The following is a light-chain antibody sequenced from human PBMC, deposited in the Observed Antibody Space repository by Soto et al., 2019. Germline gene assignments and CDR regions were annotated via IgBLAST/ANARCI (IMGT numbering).Light chain of an antibody. V-gene: IGLV2-14*01. Sequence: QSVLTQPASVSGSPGQSITISCTGTSSDIGAYNYVSWYQQYPGKAPKLMIYDVTNRPSGVSDRFSGSKSDNTASLTISGLQAEAEADYYCSSYTSSGTCVFGTGTKVTVL. CDR2: DVT. CDR1: SSDIGAYNY. CDR3: SSYTSSGTCV. J-gene: IGLJ1*01.